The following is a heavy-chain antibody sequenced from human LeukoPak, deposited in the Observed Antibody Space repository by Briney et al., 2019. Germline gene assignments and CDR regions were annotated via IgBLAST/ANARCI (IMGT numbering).Heavy chain of an antibody. Sequence: GGSLRLSCAASGFTFSSYEMNWVRQAPGKGLEWVSYISSSGSTIYYADSVKGRFTISRDNAKNTLNLQMNSLRAEDTAVYYCARDLGQYYDASDNWFDPWGQGTLVTVSS. V-gene: IGHV3-48*03. CDR1: GFTFSSYE. J-gene: IGHJ5*02. D-gene: IGHD3-22*01. CDR2: ISSSGSTI. CDR3: ARDLGQYYDASDNWFDP.